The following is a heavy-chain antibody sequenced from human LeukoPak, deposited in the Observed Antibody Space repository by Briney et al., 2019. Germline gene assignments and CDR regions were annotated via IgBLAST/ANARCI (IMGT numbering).Heavy chain of an antibody. CDR1: GFTFSSYA. J-gene: IGHJ4*02. CDR3: AKFPDYYDSSGYYLDY. Sequence: GGSLRLSCAASGFTFSSYAMSWVRQAPGKGLEWVSAISGSGGSTYYADSVKGQFTISRDNSKNTLYLQMNSLRAEDTAVYYCAKFPDYYDSSGYYLDYWGQGTLVTVSS. CDR2: ISGSGGST. D-gene: IGHD3-22*01. V-gene: IGHV3-23*01.